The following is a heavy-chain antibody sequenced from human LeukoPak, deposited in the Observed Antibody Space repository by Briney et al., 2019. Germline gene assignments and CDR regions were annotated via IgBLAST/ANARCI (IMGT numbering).Heavy chain of an antibody. Sequence: ASVKVSCKASGGTFSSYAISWVRQAPGQGLEWMGGIIPIFGTANYAQKFQGRVTITTDESTSTAYMELSSLRSEDTAVYYCASQDTTVVTPYAFDIWGQGTMVTVSS. CDR1: GGTFSSYA. CDR3: ASQDTTVVTPYAFDI. J-gene: IGHJ3*02. V-gene: IGHV1-69*05. D-gene: IGHD4-23*01. CDR2: IIPIFGTA.